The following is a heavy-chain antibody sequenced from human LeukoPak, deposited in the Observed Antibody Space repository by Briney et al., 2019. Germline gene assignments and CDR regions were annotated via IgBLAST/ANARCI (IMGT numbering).Heavy chain of an antibody. Sequence: GRSLRLSCAASGFTFEDYAMHWVRQAPGKGLEWVSGISWNSGTIGYADSVKGRFTISRDNAKNSLYLQMNSLRAEDTAFYYCAKGSGYLDYWGQGSLVTVSS. CDR2: ISWNSGTI. J-gene: IGHJ4*02. CDR1: GFTFEDYA. D-gene: IGHD3-3*01. V-gene: IGHV3-9*01. CDR3: AKGSGYLDY.